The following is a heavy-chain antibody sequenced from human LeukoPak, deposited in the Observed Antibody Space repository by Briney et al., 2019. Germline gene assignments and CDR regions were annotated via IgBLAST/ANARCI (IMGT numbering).Heavy chain of an antibody. CDR3: ARSRTMVRGVIGRFDP. Sequence: SETLSLTCTASGGSISSSSYYWGWIRQPPGKGLEWIGSIYYSGSTYYNPSLKSRVTISVDTSKNQFSLKLSSVTAADTAVYYCARSRTMVRGVIGRFDPWGQGTLVTVSS. J-gene: IGHJ5*02. D-gene: IGHD3-10*01. CDR1: GGSISSSSYY. CDR2: IYYSGST. V-gene: IGHV4-39*07.